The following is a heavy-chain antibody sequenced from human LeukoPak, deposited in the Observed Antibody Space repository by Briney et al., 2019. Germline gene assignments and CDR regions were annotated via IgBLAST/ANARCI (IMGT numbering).Heavy chain of an antibody. D-gene: IGHD3-22*01. CDR1: GFTLSNYW. J-gene: IGHJ4*02. CDR3: AKDMDDSSGYYYFDY. V-gene: IGHV3-9*01. Sequence: GGSLRLSCSASGFTLSNYWMHWVRQAPGKGLEWVSGISWNSGSIGYADSVKGRFTISRDNAKNSLYLQMNSLRAEDTALYYCAKDMDDSSGYYYFDYWGQGTLVTVSS. CDR2: ISWNSGSI.